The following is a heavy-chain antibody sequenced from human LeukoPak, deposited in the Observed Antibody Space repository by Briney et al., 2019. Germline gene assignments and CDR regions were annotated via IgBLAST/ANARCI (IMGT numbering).Heavy chain of an antibody. CDR1: GFTFSSYA. CDR3: ARDLMATIYYYYGMDV. V-gene: IGHV3-30-3*01. D-gene: IGHD5-12*01. J-gene: IGHJ6*02. Sequence: GGSLRLSCAASGFTFSSYAMHWVRQAPAKGLQWVAVISYDGSSKYYTDSVKGRFTISRDNSKNTLYLQMNTLRADNTAVYFCARDLMATIYYYYGMDVWGRGTTVTVSS. CDR2: ISYDGSSK.